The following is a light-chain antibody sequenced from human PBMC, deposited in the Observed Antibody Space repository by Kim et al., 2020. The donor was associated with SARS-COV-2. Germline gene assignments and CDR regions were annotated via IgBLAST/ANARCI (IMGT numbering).Light chain of an antibody. CDR3: CSFAGSFTWV. Sequence: QSALTQPRSVSGSPGQSVTISCTGTSSDVGAYNYVSWYQQHPGKAPKFMIYDVTKRPSGVPDRFSGSKSGNTASLTISGLQAEDEADYYCCSFAGSFTWVFGGGTQLTVL. CDR1: SSDVGAYNY. CDR2: DVT. J-gene: IGLJ3*02. V-gene: IGLV2-11*01.